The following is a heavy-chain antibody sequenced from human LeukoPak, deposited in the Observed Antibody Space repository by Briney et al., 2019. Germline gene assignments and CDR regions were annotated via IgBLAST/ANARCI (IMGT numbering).Heavy chain of an antibody. CDR3: AKDRGSSSCLDY. J-gene: IGHJ4*02. V-gene: IGHV3-23*01. Sequence: PGGSLRLSCAASGLTFSSYVMNWVRQAPGKGLEWVSAISGSGGNTYYADSVKGRFTISRDNSKNTLYLQMNSLRAEDTALYYCAKDRGSSSCLDYWGQGTLVTVSS. D-gene: IGHD6-13*01. CDR2: ISGSGGNT. CDR1: GLTFSSYV.